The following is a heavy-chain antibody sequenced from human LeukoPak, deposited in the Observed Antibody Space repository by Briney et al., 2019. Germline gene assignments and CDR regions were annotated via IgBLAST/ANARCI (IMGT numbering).Heavy chain of an antibody. Sequence: GGSLRLSCAASGFTFSSYAMSWVRQAPGKGLEWVSAISGSGGSTYYADSVKGRFTISRDKSKNTLYLQMNSLRAEDTAVYYCAKDQDVPYYDFWSGYLGTDFDYWGQGTLVTVSS. D-gene: IGHD3-3*01. CDR2: ISGSGGST. J-gene: IGHJ4*02. V-gene: IGHV3-23*01. CDR1: GFTFSSYA. CDR3: AKDQDVPYYDFWSGYLGTDFDY.